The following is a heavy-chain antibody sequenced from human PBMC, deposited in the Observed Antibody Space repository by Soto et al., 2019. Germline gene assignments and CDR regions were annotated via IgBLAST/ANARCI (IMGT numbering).Heavy chain of an antibody. Sequence: PSETLSLTCAVYGGSFSGYYWSWIRQPPGKGLEWIGEINHSGSTNYNPSLKSRVTISVDTSKNQFSLKLSSVTAADTAVYYCATRDCSGGSCYAYYFDYWGQGTLVTVS. CDR3: ATRDCSGGSCYAYYFDY. D-gene: IGHD2-15*01. J-gene: IGHJ4*02. V-gene: IGHV4-34*01. CDR2: INHSGST. CDR1: GGSFSGYY.